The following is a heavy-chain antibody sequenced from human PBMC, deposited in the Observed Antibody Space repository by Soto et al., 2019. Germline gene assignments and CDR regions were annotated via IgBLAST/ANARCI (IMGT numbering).Heavy chain of an antibody. J-gene: IGHJ4*02. D-gene: IGHD3-22*01. CDR2: IYHSGST. CDR3: ARGRRYYDSSGYLDY. Sequence: KPSETLSLTCAVSGGSISSGGYSWSRIRQPPGKGLEWIGYIYHSGSTYYNPSLKSRVTISVDRSKNQFSLKLSSVTAADTAVYYCARGRRYYDSSGYLDYWGQGTLVTVSS. V-gene: IGHV4-30-2*01. CDR1: GGSISSGGYS.